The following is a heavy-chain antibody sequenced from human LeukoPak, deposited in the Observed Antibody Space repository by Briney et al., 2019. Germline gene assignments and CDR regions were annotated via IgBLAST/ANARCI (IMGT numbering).Heavy chain of an antibody. CDR1: GYRFTDYW. CDR3: ARGAAGTTPDYYYFGLDV. J-gene: IGHJ6*02. D-gene: IGHD1-7*01. Sequence: GESLKISCKGSGYRFTDYWIGWVRQMPGKGREWMGIIYPGDSDTRYSPSFQGQVTISADKSINTAHLQWSSLKASDTAMYYCARGAAGTTPDYYYFGLDVWGQGTTVRVSS. CDR2: IYPGDSDT. V-gene: IGHV5-51*01.